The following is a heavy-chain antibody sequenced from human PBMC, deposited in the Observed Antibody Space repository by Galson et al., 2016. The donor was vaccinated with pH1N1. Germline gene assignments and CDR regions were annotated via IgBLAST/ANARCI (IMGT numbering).Heavy chain of an antibody. D-gene: IGHD6-19*01. J-gene: IGHJ4*02. CDR2: IFPGYSDA. CDR3: ARFFKRDMAAVAGTGYFDS. Sequence: QSGAEVKKPGESLKISCKGSGYTFNHYWIGWVRQMPGRGLEWMGIIFPGYSDATYSPSFQGQVRISVDKSISTAYLRWSSLKASDIAMYYCARFFKRDMAAVAGTGYFDSWGQGTLVTVSS. V-gene: IGHV5-51*01. CDR1: GYTFNHYW.